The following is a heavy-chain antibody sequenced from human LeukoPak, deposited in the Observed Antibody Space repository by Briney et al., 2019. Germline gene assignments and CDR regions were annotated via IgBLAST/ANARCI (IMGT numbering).Heavy chain of an antibody. D-gene: IGHD4-17*01. CDR3: ARPYGDYGDAFDI. CDR2: IYPGDSDT. Sequence: HGESLKISCKGSGYSFTSYWIGWVRQMPGKGLEWMGIIYPGDSDTRYSPSFQGQVTISADKSISTAYLQWSSLKASDTAMYYRARPYGDYGDAFDIWGQGTMVTVSS. V-gene: IGHV5-51*01. CDR1: GYSFTSYW. J-gene: IGHJ3*02.